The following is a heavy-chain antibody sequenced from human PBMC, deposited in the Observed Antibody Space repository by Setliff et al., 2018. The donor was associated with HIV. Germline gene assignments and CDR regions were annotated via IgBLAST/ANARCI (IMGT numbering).Heavy chain of an antibody. Sequence: PSETLSLTCTVSGGSISGHYWSWIRQPPGMGLEWVGYIYYSGSTYSNPSLMSRATMSVDTSKNQLSLELRSVTVADTAVYFCAREDASGNHAFDFWGQGKMVTVSS. D-gene: IGHD2-2*01. CDR1: GGSISGHY. CDR3: AREDASGNHAFDF. V-gene: IGHV4-59*11. CDR2: IYYSGST. J-gene: IGHJ3*01.